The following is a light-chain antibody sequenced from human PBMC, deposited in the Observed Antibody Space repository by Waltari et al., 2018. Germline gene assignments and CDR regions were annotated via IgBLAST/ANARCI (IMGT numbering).Light chain of an antibody. J-gene: IGKJ1*01. CDR2: WAS. V-gene: IGKV4-1*01. CDR1: RSILYSSNNRNY. Sequence: DIVTTQSPDSVSLSLGERATIHCKSSRSILYSSNNRNYLPWYQQKPRQPPKLLIYWASTRESGVPDRFSGSGSGTDFTLTISSLQAEDVAVYYCQQYFTTPAWTFGQGTKVEIK. CDR3: QQYFTTPAWT.